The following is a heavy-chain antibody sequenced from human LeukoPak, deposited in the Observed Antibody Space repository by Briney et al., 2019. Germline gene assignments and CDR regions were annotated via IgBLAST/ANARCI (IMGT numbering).Heavy chain of an antibody. D-gene: IGHD3-10*01. V-gene: IGHV2-70*11. CDR1: GGSISSYYW. CDR3: ARNGEPSMYNWFDP. Sequence: TLSLTCTVSGGSISSYYWSWIRQPPGKALEWLARIDWDDDKYYSTSLKTRLTISKDTSKNQVVLTMTNMDPVDTATYYCARNGEPSMYNWFDPWGQGTLVTVSS. J-gene: IGHJ5*02. CDR2: IDWDDDK.